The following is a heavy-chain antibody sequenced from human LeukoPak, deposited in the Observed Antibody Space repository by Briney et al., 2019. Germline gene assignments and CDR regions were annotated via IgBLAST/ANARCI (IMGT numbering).Heavy chain of an antibody. CDR3: ARELAAGTFDY. Sequence: SETLSLTCTVSGGSISSGSYHWSWIRQPARKGLEWIGRIYTSGSTNYNPSLKSRVTISVDTSKNQFSLKLSSVTAADTAVYYCARELAAGTFDYWGQGTLVTVSS. CDR2: IYTSGST. CDR1: GGSISSGSYH. D-gene: IGHD6-13*01. V-gene: IGHV4-61*02. J-gene: IGHJ4*02.